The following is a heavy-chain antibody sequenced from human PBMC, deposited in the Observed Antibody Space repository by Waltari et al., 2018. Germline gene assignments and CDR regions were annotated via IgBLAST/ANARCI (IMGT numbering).Heavy chain of an antibody. CDR2: IKQDGSVK. V-gene: IGHV3-7*01. CDR3: ARSRKSRPRYFDY. J-gene: IGHJ4*02. CDR1: GFTFSPHW. Sequence: EVQLVESGGGLVQPGGSLRLSCAASGFTFSPHWMSWVRQAPGKGLEWVANIKQDGSVKDYVDSVKGRFTISRDNAKNSVYLQMNSLGVEDTAVYYCARSRKSRPRYFDYWGQGTLVTVSS.